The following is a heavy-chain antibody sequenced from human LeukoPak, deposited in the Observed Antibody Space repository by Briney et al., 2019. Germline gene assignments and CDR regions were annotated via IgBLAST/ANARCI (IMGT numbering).Heavy chain of an antibody. CDR3: ARGGRAGWLQLPNY. V-gene: IGHV1-2*02. Sequence: ASVTVSCTASGYTFTGYYMHWVRQAPGQGLEWMGWINPNSGGTNYAQKFQGRVTMTRDTSISTAYMELSRLRSDDTAVYYCARGGRAGWLQLPNYWGQGTLVTVSS. J-gene: IGHJ4*02. CDR1: GYTFTGYY. CDR2: INPNSGGT. D-gene: IGHD5-24*01.